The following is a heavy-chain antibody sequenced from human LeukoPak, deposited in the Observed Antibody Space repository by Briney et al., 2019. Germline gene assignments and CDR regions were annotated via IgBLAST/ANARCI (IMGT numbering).Heavy chain of an antibody. D-gene: IGHD1-14*01. CDR3: ARSTNRLDS. J-gene: IGHJ4*02. CDR2: MYNGGTT. Sequence: SQTLSLTCTVSGASISGSISGGTYYWNWIRQPAGKGLEWIGRMYNGGTTINYGPSLKSRVTISVDTSKNQFSLNVTSVTAADTAVYYCARSTNRLDSWGQGTLVTVSS. V-gene: IGHV4-61*02. CDR1: GASISGSISGGTYY.